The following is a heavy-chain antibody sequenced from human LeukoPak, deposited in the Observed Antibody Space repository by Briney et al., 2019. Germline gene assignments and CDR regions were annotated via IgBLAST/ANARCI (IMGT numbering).Heavy chain of an antibody. CDR2: MNPNSGDT. CDR3: ARAGGSYLLDY. CDR1: GYTFTSYD. D-gene: IGHD1-26*01. V-gene: IGHV1-8*01. Sequence: ASMKVSCKASGYTFTSYDINWVRQATGQGLEWLGWMNPNSGDTGYAQKFQGRVTMTRNTSIITAYMELSSLRSEDTAVYYCARAGGSYLLDYWGQGTLVTVFS. J-gene: IGHJ4*02.